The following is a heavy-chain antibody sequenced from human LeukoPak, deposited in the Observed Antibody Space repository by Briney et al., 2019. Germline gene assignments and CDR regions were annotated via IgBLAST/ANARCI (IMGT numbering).Heavy chain of an antibody. J-gene: IGHJ4*02. CDR3: ARGGRLLYYFDY. D-gene: IGHD6-25*01. CDR2: ISSSSSYI. Sequence: KPGGSLRLSCAASGFTFSSCSMNWVRQAPGKGLEWASSISSSSSYIYYADSVKGRFTISRDNAKNSLYLQMNSLRAEDTAVYYCARGGRLLYYFDYWGQGTLVTVSS. V-gene: IGHV3-21*01. CDR1: GFTFSSCS.